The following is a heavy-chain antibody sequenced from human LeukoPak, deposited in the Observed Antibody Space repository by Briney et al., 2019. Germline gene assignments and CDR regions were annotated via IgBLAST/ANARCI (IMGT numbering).Heavy chain of an antibody. D-gene: IGHD3-10*01. CDR3: ANLVGYYYGSGSPKARDAFDI. CDR2: IRYDGSNK. J-gene: IGHJ3*02. V-gene: IGHV3-30*02. Sequence: GGSLRLSCAASGFTFSSYGMHWVRQAPGKGLEWVAFIRYDGSNKYYADSVKGRFTISRDNSKNTLYLQMNSLRAEDTAVYYCANLVGYYYGSGSPKARDAFDIWGQGTMVTVSS. CDR1: GFTFSSYG.